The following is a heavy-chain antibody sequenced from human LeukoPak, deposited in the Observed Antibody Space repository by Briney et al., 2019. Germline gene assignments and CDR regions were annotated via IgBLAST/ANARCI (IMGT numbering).Heavy chain of an antibody. CDR2: TYYRSQWYN. CDR3: ARCIPDNWNPYYFYYMDV. CDR1: GDSVSSNSAA. J-gene: IGHJ6*03. Sequence: SQTLSLTCAISGDSVSSNSAAWNWIRQSPSRGLEWLGRTYYRSQWYNYYEVSVKSRITINPDTSKNQFSLQLNSVTPEDTAVYYCARCIPDNWNPYYFYYMDVWGKGTTVTVSS. V-gene: IGHV6-1*01. D-gene: IGHD1-20*01.